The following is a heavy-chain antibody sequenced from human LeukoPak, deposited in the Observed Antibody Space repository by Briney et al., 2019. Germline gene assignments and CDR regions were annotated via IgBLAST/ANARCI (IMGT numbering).Heavy chain of an antibody. CDR2: IYYSGST. CDR3: ARAPGNDYYPYYYMDV. CDR1: GGSISSYY. D-gene: IGHD4/OR15-4a*01. J-gene: IGHJ6*03. Sequence: SETLSLTCTVSGGSISSYYWSWIRQPPGKGLEWIGYIYYSGSTNYNPSLKSRVTISVDTSKNQFSLKVNSVTAADTAVYYCARAPGNDYYPYYYMDVWGKGTTVTVSS. V-gene: IGHV4-59*01.